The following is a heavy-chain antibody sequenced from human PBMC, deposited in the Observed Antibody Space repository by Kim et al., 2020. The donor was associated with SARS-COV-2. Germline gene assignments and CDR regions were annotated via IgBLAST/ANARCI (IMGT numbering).Heavy chain of an antibody. CDR3: ARESAIGAFEI. V-gene: IGHV3-53*01. Sequence: GGSLRLSCAASGFSVSSNYMSWVRQAPGKGLEWVSVIYSGGSTYYADSVKGRFTISRDNSKNTLYLRMNSLRADDTAVYYCARESAIGAFEIWGQGTMVTVSS. D-gene: IGHD2-2*01. J-gene: IGHJ3*02. CDR1: GFSVSSNY. CDR2: IYSGGST.